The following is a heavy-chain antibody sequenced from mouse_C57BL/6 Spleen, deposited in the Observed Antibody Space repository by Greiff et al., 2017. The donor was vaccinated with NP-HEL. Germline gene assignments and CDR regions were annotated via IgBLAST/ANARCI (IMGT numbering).Heavy chain of an antibody. CDR3: ARNYDYFYWYFDV. J-gene: IGHJ1*03. CDR2: ISSGSSTI. CDR1: GFTFSDYG. V-gene: IGHV5-17*01. D-gene: IGHD2-4*01. Sequence: EVKVVESGGGLVKPGGSLKLSCAASGFTFSDYGMHWVRQAPEKGLEWVAYISSGSSTIYYADTVKGRFTISRDNAKNTLFLQMTSLRSEDTAMYYCARNYDYFYWYFDVWGTGTTVTVSS.